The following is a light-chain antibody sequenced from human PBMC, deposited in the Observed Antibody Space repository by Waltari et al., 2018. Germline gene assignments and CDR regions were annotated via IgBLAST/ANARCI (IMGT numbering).Light chain of an antibody. V-gene: IGLV1-51*02. Sequence: QSALTQAPLVSAAPGAKFTISCPGSTFSICDNFLSCYQQIPGTAPRLLIYENRKPRSGLPDRFSGSKSGTSATLGIDGLQTGDEADYYCGTWDRSLSAWVFGGGTRLTVL. CDR1: TFSICDNF. J-gene: IGLJ3*02. CDR2: ENR. CDR3: GTWDRSLSAWV.